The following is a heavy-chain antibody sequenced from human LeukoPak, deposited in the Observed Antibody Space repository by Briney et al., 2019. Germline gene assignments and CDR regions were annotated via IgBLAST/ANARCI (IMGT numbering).Heavy chain of an antibody. CDR2: INAGNGNT. D-gene: IGHD2-21*02. CDR1: GYTFTSYA. Sequence: GASVKVSCKASGYTFTSYAMHWVRQAPGQRLEWMGWINAGNGNTKYSQKFQGRVTITRDTSASTAYMELSSLRSEDTAVYYCARDLGTYCGGDCPGTHFDYWGQGTLVTVSS. V-gene: IGHV1-3*01. J-gene: IGHJ4*02. CDR3: ARDLGTYCGGDCPGTHFDY.